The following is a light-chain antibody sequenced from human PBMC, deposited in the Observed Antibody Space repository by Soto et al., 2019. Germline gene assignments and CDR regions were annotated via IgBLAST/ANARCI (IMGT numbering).Light chain of an antibody. J-gene: IGKJ1*01. CDR2: GAS. CDR3: QKYNNWPRT. V-gene: IGKV3-15*01. CDR1: QSVSSN. Sequence: EIVMTQSPATLSVSPGERATVSCRASQSVSSNLAWYQQKPGQAPRLLIYGASSRATGIPARFSGSGSGTEFNLTISSLLSEDFAVYYCQKYNNWPRTFGQGTKAEIK.